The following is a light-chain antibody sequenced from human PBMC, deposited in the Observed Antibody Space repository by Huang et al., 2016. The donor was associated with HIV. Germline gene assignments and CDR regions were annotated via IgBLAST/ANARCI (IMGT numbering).Light chain of an antibody. CDR2: GAS. V-gene: IGKV1-13*02. CDR1: QDIGTS. Sequence: AIQLTQSPSSLSASVGDTVIISCRASQDIGTSLAWYQQKPGAAPRLLIIGASSLQPGAPARFSGHGSGPFFTLIIDNLQPDDFATYYCQQLNSYPVTFGGGTRVE. J-gene: IGKJ4*01. CDR3: QQLNSYPVT.